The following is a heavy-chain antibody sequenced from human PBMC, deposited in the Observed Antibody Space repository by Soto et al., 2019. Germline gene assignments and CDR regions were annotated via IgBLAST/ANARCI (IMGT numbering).Heavy chain of an antibody. J-gene: IGHJ6*02. V-gene: IGHV1-2*04. CDR1: GYTFTGYY. Sequence: GASVKVSCKASGYTFTGYYMHWVRQAPGQGLEWMGWINPNSGGTNYAQKFQGWVTMTRDTSISTAYMELSRLRSDDTAVYYCARGESGGLRYFDWSNYGMDVWGQGTTVTVSS. CDR2: INPNSGGT. D-gene: IGHD3-9*01. CDR3: ARGESGGLRYFDWSNYGMDV.